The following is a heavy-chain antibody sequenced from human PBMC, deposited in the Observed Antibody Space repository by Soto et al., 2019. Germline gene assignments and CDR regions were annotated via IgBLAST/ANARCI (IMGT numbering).Heavy chain of an antibody. CDR2: ISYDGTKT. CDR1: GFTFSIYA. D-gene: IGHD3-10*01. CDR3: AKDRGPRRPWLIDPVAY. J-gene: IGHJ4*02. Sequence: QVQLVESGGGVVQPGRSLRVSCAASGFTFSIYAMHWVRQAPGTGLEWVAVISYDGTKTYYADSVKGRFTISRDNSKNTGYLRMNSLRDEDTAVSYCAKDRGPRRPWLIDPVAYWGQGTVVTVSP. V-gene: IGHV3-30*18.